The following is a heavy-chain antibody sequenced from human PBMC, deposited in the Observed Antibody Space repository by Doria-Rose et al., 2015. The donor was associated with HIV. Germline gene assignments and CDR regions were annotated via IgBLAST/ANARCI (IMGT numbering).Heavy chain of an antibody. J-gene: IGHJ4*02. Sequence: QVQLVQSGPVLVKPTETLTLTRTASGVSLSSPGMGVSWIRQPPGKALEWLANIFSDDERSYKTSLKSRLTISRGTSKSQVVLTMTDMDPVDTATYYCARIKSSRWYHKYYFDFWGQGTLVIVSA. D-gene: IGHD6-13*01. CDR1: GVSLSSPGMG. CDR2: IFSDDER. V-gene: IGHV2-26*01. CDR3: ARIKSSRWYHKYYFDF.